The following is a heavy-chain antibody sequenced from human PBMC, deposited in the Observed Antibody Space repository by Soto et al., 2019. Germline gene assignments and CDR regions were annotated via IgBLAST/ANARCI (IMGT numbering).Heavy chain of an antibody. D-gene: IGHD3-9*01. Sequence: PSQTLSLTCAISGDSVSSNSAAWNWIRQSPSRGLEWLGRTYYRSKWYNDYAVSVKSRITINPDTSKYQFSLQLNSVTPEDTAVYYCARGKVWDASLTGYYPHYYYYGMDVWGQGPTVTVSS. CDR3: ARGKVWDASLTGYYPHYYYYGMDV. J-gene: IGHJ6*02. V-gene: IGHV6-1*01. CDR1: GDSVSSNSAA. CDR2: TYYRSKWYN.